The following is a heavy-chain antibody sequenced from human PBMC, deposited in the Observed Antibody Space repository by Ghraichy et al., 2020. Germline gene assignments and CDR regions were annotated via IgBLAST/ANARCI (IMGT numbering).Heavy chain of an antibody. CDR1: GLTFSDCA. Sequence: GGSLRLSCAASGLTFSDCAIHWVRQASGKGLEWVGRIRSKANNYATAYGAAVKGRFTMSRDDSKNTAYLQMNSLKTEDTAVYYCARLYRSSGGGLGWGQGTLVTVSS. J-gene: IGHJ4*02. D-gene: IGHD6-6*01. CDR3: ARLYRSSGGGLG. CDR2: IRSKANNYAT. V-gene: IGHV3-73*01.